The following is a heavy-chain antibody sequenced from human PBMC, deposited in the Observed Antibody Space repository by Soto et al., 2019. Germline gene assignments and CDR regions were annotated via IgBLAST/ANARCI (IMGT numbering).Heavy chain of an antibody. CDR3: ARGSAVLRFLEWLMDP. J-gene: IGHJ5*02. CDR2: INPNNGNT. V-gene: IGHV1-18*04. D-gene: IGHD3-3*01. Sequence: ASVKVSCKASGYTFTGYYMHWVRQAPGQGLEWMGWINPNNGNTNYAQKLQGRVTMTTDTSTSTAYMELRSLRSDDTAVYYCARGSAVLRFLEWLMDPWGQGTLVTVSS. CDR1: GYTFTGYY.